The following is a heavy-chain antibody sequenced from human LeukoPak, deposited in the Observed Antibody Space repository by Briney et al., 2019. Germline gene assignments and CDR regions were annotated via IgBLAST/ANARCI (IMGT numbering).Heavy chain of an antibody. D-gene: IGHD6-6*01. CDR2: TYYRSKWSF. V-gene: IGHV6-1*01. CDR1: GDSIFTNNVA. CDR3: ARGKYTSFDN. J-gene: IGHJ4*02. Sequence: SQTLPLTRAISGDSIFTNNVAWNWIRQSPSRGLEWLGRTYYRSKWSFDYAVSVKSRITINADTSKNQFSLQLSSVTPEDTAVYYCARGKYTSFDNWGQGTLVTVSS.